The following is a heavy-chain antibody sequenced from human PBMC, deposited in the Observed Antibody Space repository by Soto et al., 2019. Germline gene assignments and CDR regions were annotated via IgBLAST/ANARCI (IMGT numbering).Heavy chain of an antibody. CDR2: ISYDGSET. D-gene: IGHD3-16*01. J-gene: IGHJ4*02. Sequence: QVHLVESWGGVVQPGRSLRLSCAASGFTFGDYGMHWVRQAPGKGLELVADISYDGSETYYADSVECRFTDSRDNSKSVLYLQMNSLRLDDTDVYYCAKLNIQKAWAVTFDQWGQGTLVIVSS. V-gene: IGHV3-30*18. CDR1: GFTFGDYG. CDR3: AKLNIQKAWAVTFDQ.